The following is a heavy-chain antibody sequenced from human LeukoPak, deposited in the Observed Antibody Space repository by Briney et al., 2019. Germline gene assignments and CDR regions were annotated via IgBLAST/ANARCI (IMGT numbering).Heavy chain of an antibody. CDR3: AKVLQRSFDY. CDR2: ISSSGSTI. J-gene: IGHJ4*02. CDR1: GFTFSSYS. Sequence: GGSLRLSCTASGFTFSSYSMNWVRQAPGKGLEWVSYISSSGSTIYYADSVKGRLTISRDNAKNSLYLQMNSLRAEDTAVYYCAKVLQRSFDYWGQGTLVTVSS. V-gene: IGHV3-48*04.